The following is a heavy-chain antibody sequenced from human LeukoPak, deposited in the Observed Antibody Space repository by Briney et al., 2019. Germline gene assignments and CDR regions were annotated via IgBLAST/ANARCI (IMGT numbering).Heavy chain of an antibody. J-gene: IGHJ6*03. CDR1: GGSISSSSYY. V-gene: IGHV4-39*07. CDR3: ARGSYGSGHLYYYYYMDV. Sequence: PSETLSLTCTVSGGSISSSSYYWGWIRQPPGKGLEWIGYIYHSGSTYYNPSLKSRVTTSVDRSKNQFSLKLSSVTAADTAVYYCARGSYGSGHLYYYYYMDVWGKGTTVTVSS. D-gene: IGHD3-10*01. CDR2: IYHSGST.